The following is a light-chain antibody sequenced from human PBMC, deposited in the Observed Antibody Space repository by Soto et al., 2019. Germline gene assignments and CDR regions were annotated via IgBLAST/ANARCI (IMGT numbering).Light chain of an antibody. J-gene: IGLJ1*01. Sequence: QSLLTQTASVSGSPGQSITISCTGTRSDVGGYNLVSWFQQSPGKVPKLIIYEVSKRPSGVSDRFSGSKTDDTASLTISGLQAEDEADYFCCSYAGYSTLVFGAGTKVT. CDR3: CSYAGYSTLV. CDR2: EVS. CDR1: RSDVGGYNL. V-gene: IGLV2-23*02.